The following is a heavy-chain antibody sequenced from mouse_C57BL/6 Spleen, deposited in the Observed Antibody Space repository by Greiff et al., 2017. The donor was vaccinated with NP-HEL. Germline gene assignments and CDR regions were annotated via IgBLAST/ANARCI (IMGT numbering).Heavy chain of an antibody. CDR3: TRDSPMDY. CDR2: IDPETGGT. Sequence: VQLQQPGAELVRPGSSVKLSCKASGYTFTDYEMHWVKQTPVHGLEWIGAIDPETGGTAYNQKFKGKAILTADKSSSTAYMELRSLTSEDSAVYYCTRDSPMDYWGQGTSVTVSS. CDR1: GYTFTDYE. J-gene: IGHJ4*01. V-gene: IGHV1-15*01.